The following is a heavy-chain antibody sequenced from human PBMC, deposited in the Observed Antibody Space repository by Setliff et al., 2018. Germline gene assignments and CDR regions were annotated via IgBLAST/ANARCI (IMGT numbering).Heavy chain of an antibody. V-gene: IGHV3-7*03. J-gene: IGHJ4*02. D-gene: IGHD2-15*01. CDR3: ARSSSFRGPCTGGSCSDFDY. Sequence: PGGSLRLSCAASGFTFSSYWMHWVRQVPGKGLDWVANMNQDSTNKYHVDSVKGRFTISRDNAKNSLFLQMDSLRVEDTAVYYCARSSSFRGPCTGGSCSDFDYWGQGTLVTVSS. CDR2: MNQDSTNK. CDR1: GFTFSSYW.